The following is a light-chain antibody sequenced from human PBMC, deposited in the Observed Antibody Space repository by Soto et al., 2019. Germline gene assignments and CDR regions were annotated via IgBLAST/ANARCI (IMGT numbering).Light chain of an antibody. J-gene: IGKJ1*01. CDR3: QQYDT. CDR1: QSVSSSY. CDR2: GAS. Sequence: EIVLTQSPGTLSLSPGERATLSCRASQSVSSSYLAWYQQKPGQAPRLLIYGASSRATGIPDRFCGSGSGTDFTLTISRLEPEDFAVYYCQQYDTFGQGTKVEIK. V-gene: IGKV3-20*01.